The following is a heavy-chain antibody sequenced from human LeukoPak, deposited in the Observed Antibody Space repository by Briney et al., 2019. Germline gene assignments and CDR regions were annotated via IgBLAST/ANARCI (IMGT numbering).Heavy chain of an antibody. CDR3: ARGRGSSWYYFDS. Sequence: PSQTLSLTCTVSGGSISSYYWSWVRQPAGKGLEWVGRIYASGNTNYNPSLKGRVTMTVDTSKNQFSLNLSSVTAADTAVYYCARGRGSSWYYFDSWGQGTLVTVSS. V-gene: IGHV4-4*07. J-gene: IGHJ4*02. D-gene: IGHD6-13*01. CDR2: IYASGNT. CDR1: GGSISSYY.